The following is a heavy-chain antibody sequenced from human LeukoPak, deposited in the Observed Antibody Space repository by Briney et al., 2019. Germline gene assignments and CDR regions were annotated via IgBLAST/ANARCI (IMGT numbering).Heavy chain of an antibody. J-gene: IGHJ6*03. CDR1: GGSISSYY. CDR2: IYYSGST. Sequence: SETLSLTCTVSGGSISSYYWSWIRQPPGKGLEWIGYIYYSGSTNYNPSLKSRVTISVDTSKNQFSLKLSSVTAADTAVYYCARLGRWFGELSYYYYYMDVWGKGTTVTVSS. V-gene: IGHV4-59*01. CDR3: ARLGRWFGELSYYYYYMDV. D-gene: IGHD3-10*01.